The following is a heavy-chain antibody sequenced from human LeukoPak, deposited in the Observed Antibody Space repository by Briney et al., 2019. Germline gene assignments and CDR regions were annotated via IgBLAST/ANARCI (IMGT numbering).Heavy chain of an antibody. CDR1: GFTVSSNY. CDR2: IKQDGSEK. Sequence: GGSLRLSCAASGFTVSSNYMSWVRQAPGKGLEWVANIKQDGSEKYYVDSVKGRFTISRDNAKNSLYLQMNSLRAEDTAVYYCARVGGIAVAAVYYFDYWGQGTLVTVSS. CDR3: ARVGGIAVAAVYYFDY. D-gene: IGHD6-19*01. J-gene: IGHJ4*02. V-gene: IGHV3-7*01.